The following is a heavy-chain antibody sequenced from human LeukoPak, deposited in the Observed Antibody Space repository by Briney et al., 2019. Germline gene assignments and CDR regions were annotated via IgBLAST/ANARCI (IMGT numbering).Heavy chain of an antibody. CDR2: IKRDGSEK. CDR3: TRDHCGSCSGS. Sequence: PGGSLRLSCGASGFVFCTYWMIWLCQAPGKGLEWVANIKRDGSEKYYVDSVKGRFTISRDNAKNSLYLQMNSLRAEDAALYYYTRDHCGSCSGSWGQGTLVTVSS. D-gene: IGHD2-15*01. V-gene: IGHV3-7*01. CDR1: GFVFCTYW. J-gene: IGHJ5*02.